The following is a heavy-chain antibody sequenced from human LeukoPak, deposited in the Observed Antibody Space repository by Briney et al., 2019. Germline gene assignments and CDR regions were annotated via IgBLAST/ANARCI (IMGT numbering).Heavy chain of an antibody. CDR3: ARSHSSSSSNWFDP. V-gene: IGHV3-30-3*01. J-gene: IGHJ5*02. CDR2: ISYDGSNK. D-gene: IGHD6-6*01. Sequence: TGGSLRLSWEASGFTFITYALHGFRQAPGKGREGGAVISYDGSNKYYADSVKGRFTISRDNSKNTLYLQMNSLRAEDTAVYYCARSHSSSSSNWFDPWGQGTLVTVSS. CDR1: GFTFITYA.